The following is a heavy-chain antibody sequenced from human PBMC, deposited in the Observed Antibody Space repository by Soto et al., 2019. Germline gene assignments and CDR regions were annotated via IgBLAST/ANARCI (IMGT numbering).Heavy chain of an antibody. CDR3: AKGGSRGYSYGHDAFDI. CDR2: ISGSGGST. J-gene: IGHJ3*02. CDR1: GFTFSSYA. V-gene: IGHV3-23*01. Sequence: GGSLRLSCAASGFTFSSYAMSWVRQAPGKGLEWVSAISGSGGSTYYADSVKGRFTISRDNSKNTLYLQMNSLRAEDTAVYYCAKGGSRGYSYGHDAFDIWGQGTMVTVSS. D-gene: IGHD5-18*01.